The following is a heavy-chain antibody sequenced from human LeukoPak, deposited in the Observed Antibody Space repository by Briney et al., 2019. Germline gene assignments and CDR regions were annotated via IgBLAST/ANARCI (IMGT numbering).Heavy chain of an antibody. V-gene: IGHV1-2*02. CDR3: ARDGHFDY. CDR1: GYTFTVYN. CDR2: INPNSGGT. Sequence: ASVRVSSTSSGYTFTVYNMQWLRQAPGQGLEWMGWINPNSGGTNYAQKFQGRVTMTRDTSISTAYMELSRLRSDDTAVYYCARDGHFDYWGQGTLVTVSS. J-gene: IGHJ4*02.